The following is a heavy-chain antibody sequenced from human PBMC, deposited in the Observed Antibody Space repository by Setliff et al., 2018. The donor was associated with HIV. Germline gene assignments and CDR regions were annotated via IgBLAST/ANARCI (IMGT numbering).Heavy chain of an antibody. Sequence: SETLSLTCAVYGGSLSDYYWSWIRQPPGKGLEWIGQINHSGSTIYNPSLKSRVTMSVDSSKNQFSLKLSSVTAADRAVYYCGGSSRWGFVYWGQGTLVTVS. D-gene: IGHD6-13*01. V-gene: IGHV4-34*01. CDR1: GGSLSDYY. CDR3: GGSSRWGFVY. J-gene: IGHJ4*02. CDR2: INHSGST.